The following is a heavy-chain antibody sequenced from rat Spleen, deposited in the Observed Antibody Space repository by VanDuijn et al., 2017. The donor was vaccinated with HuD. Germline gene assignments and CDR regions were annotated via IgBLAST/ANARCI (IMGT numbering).Heavy chain of an antibody. CDR3: ASTYYGYFDY. D-gene: IGHD1-9*01. CDR1: GFSLTSFN. Sequence: QVQLKESGPGLVQPSQTLSLTCTVSGFSLTSFNVHWVRQPTGKGLEWMGAMWNGGGTDYNSAFKSRLSISRDTSKSQVFLKMNSLRTDDTAKYFCASTYYGYFDYWGQGVMVTVSS. CDR2: MWNGGGT. V-gene: IGHV2-30*01. J-gene: IGHJ2*01.